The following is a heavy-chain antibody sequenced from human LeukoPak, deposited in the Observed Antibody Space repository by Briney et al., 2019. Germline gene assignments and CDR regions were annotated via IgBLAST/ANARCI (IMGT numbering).Heavy chain of an antibody. D-gene: IGHD3-10*01. CDR2: IKQDGSEK. CDR1: GFTFSSYW. J-gene: IGHJ4*02. Sequence: PGGSLRLSCAASGFTFSSYWMSWVRQAPGKGLEWVPNIKQDGSEKYYVDSVKGRFTISRDNAKNSLYLQMNSLRAEDTAVYYCARSWYYYGSGSYGTSVFDYWGQGTLVTVSS. CDR3: ARSWYYYGSGSYGTSVFDY. V-gene: IGHV3-7*01.